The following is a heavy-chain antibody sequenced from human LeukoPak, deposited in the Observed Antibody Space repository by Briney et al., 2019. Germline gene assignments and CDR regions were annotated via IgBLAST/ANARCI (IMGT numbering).Heavy chain of an antibody. V-gene: IGHV1-2*02. J-gene: IGHJ5*02. CDR3: ARVPDIVVVPAAIWFDP. D-gene: IGHD2-2*01. CDR2: INPNSGGT. Sequence: GASVKVSCKASGYTFTGYYMHWVRQAPGQGPEWMGWINPNSGGTNYAQNFQGRVTMTRDTSISTAYMELSRLRSDDTAVYYCARVPDIVVVPAAIWFDPWGQGTLVTVSS. CDR1: GYTFTGYY.